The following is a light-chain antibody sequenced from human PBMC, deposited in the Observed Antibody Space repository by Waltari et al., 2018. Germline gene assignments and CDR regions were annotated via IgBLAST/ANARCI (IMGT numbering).Light chain of an antibody. CDR1: SSNIGSNY. CDR3: AAWDDSLSGEV. Sequence: QSVLTQPPSASGTPGQRVTISCSGSSSNIGSNYVYWYQQLPGTATKLLIYRNNHRPSGVPDRFPGSKSGPSASLAISGVRSEDEADYYCAAWDDSLSGEVFGTGTKVSVL. CDR2: RNN. V-gene: IGLV1-47*01. J-gene: IGLJ1*01.